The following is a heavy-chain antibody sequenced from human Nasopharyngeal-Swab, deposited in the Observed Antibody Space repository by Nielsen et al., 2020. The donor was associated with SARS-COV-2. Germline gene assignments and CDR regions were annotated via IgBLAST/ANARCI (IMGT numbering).Heavy chain of an antibody. Sequence: GESLKISCAASGFFFSCYAMHWVRQAPGEGLEWVAVISYDGSNKYYADSVKGRFTISRDNSKNTLYLQMNSLRAEDTAVYYCARPYSGSYWSYFDYWGQGTLVTVSS. V-gene: IGHV3-30-3*01. CDR2: ISYDGSNK. CDR3: ARPYSGSYWSYFDY. CDR1: GFFFSCYA. D-gene: IGHD1-26*01. J-gene: IGHJ4*02.